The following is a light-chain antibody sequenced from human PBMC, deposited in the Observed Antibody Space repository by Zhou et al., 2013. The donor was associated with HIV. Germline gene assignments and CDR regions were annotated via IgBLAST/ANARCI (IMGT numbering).Light chain of an antibody. CDR2: GAF. CDR3: QQYGSSPPIT. V-gene: IGKV3-20*01. CDR1: QSFSSSY. Sequence: DIVLTQSPGTLSLSPGERATLSCRASQSFSSSYLAWYQQQPGQAPRLLIHGAFSRAAGIPDRFSGSGSGTDFTLTISRLEPEDFAVYYCQQYGSSPPITFGQGTRLEIK. J-gene: IGKJ2*01.